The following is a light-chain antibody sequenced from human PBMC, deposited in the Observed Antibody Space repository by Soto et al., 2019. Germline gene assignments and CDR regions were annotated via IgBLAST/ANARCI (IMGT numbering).Light chain of an antibody. Sequence: EIVLSQSPDTLSLSPGERATVSCRASQSVSSHLAWYQQKRGQAPRLLIYDASSRASGIPARFSGSGSGTDFTLTISSLEPEDFAVYYCQQGGNWPLTFGQGTRLEI. CDR3: QQGGNWPLT. J-gene: IGKJ5*01. CDR2: DAS. CDR1: QSVSSH. V-gene: IGKV3-11*01.